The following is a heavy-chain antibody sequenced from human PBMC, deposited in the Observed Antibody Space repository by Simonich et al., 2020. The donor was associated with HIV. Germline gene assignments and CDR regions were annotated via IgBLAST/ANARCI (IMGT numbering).Heavy chain of an antibody. CDR1: GYTFTGYY. V-gene: IGHV1-2*06. CDR3: ARSRSGPFDAFDI. D-gene: IGHD3-3*01. CDR2: FNPNSGGT. J-gene: IGHJ3*02. Sequence: GAEVKKPGASVKVSCKASGYTFTGYYMHWVRQAPGQGLEWMGRFNPNSGGTNYAQKFQGRVTMTRDTSISTAYMELSRLRSDDTAVYYCARSRSGPFDAFDIWGQGTMVTVSS.